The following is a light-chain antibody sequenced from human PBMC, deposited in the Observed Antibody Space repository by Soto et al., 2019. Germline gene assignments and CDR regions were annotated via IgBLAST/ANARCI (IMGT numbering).Light chain of an antibody. V-gene: IGLV1-40*01. CDR3: QSYDSSLRGYV. CDR1: SSNIGAGYD. CDR2: GNN. J-gene: IGLJ1*01. Sequence: QSVLTQPPSVSGAPGQRVTISCTGSSSNIGAGYDVHWYQQLPGTAPTLLISGNNNRPPGVPDRLSGSKSGSSASLAITGLRAEDEADYFCQSYDSSLRGYVFGTGTKVTVL.